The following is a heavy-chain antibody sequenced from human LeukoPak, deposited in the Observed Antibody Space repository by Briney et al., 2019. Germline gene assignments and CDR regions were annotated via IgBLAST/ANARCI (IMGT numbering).Heavy chain of an antibody. CDR2: ISSSGSTI. CDR3: ARVPIAGTGSYFDY. V-gene: IGHV3-48*03. D-gene: IGHD2-15*01. Sequence: PGGSLRLSCAASGFTFSSYEMNWVRQAPGKGLEWVSYISSSGSTIYYADPVKGRFTISRDNAKNSLYLQMNSLRAEDTAVYYCARVPIAGTGSYFDYWGQGTLVTVSS. CDR1: GFTFSSYE. J-gene: IGHJ4*02.